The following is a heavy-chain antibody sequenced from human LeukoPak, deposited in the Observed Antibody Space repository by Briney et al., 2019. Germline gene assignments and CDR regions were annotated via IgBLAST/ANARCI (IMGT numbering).Heavy chain of an antibody. D-gene: IGHD2-8*01. V-gene: IGHV3-23*01. CDR1: GFTCSSYA. J-gene: IGHJ5*02. CDR2: ISGSGGST. CDR3: AKEPGFSMVYADEDPDP. Sequence: GGSLRLYCAASGFTCSSYAMSWVRQAPGKGLEWVSAISGSGGSTDYADSVKGRFTISRDNSKNTLYLQMNSLRAEDTAVYYCAKEPGFSMVYADEDPDPWGQGTLVTVSS.